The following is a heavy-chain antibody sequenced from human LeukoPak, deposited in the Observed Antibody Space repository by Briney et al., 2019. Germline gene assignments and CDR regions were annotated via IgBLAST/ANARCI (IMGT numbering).Heavy chain of an antibody. CDR2: IKQDGSEK. CDR1: GFTFSRYW. D-gene: IGHD2-15*01. V-gene: IGHV3-7*01. J-gene: IGHJ4*02. Sequence: GGSLRLSCAASGFTFSRYWMSWVRQAPGKGLEWVANIKQDGSEKYYVDSVKGRFTISRDNAKNSLYLQMNSLRAEDTAVYNCARAPWGRYFDYWGQGTLVTVSS. CDR3: ARAPWGRYFDY.